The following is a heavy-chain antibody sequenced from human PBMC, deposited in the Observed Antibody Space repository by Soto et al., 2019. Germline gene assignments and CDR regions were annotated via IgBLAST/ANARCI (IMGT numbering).Heavy chain of an antibody. D-gene: IGHD1-26*01. CDR1: GFTFSSYA. Sequence: PGGSLRLSCAASGFTFSSYAMSWVRQAPGKGLEWVSAISGSGGSTYYADSVKGRFTISRDNSKNTLYLQMNSLRAEDTAVYYCAKGESGPRSGSYYLPYNWFDPWGQGTLVTVSS. V-gene: IGHV3-23*01. CDR2: ISGSGGST. CDR3: AKGESGPRSGSYYLPYNWFDP. J-gene: IGHJ5*02.